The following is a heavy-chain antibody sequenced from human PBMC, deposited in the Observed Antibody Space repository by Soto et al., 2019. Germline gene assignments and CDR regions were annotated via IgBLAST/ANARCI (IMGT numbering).Heavy chain of an antibody. V-gene: IGHV1-3*05. D-gene: IGHD4-17*01. CDR1: GYTFTSYA. CDR3: ASESYGGEFDY. Sequence: QVQLVQSGAEEKKPGASVKVSCKASGYTFTSYAMHWVRQAPGQRLEWMGGINAGNGNTKYSQKFKGRVTITRDTSANTAYMELSSLRSEDTAVYYCASESYGGEFDYWGQGTLVTVSS. J-gene: IGHJ4*02. CDR2: INAGNGNT.